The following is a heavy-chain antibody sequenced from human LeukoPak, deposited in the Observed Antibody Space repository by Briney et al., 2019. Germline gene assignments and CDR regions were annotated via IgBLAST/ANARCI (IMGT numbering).Heavy chain of an antibody. CDR2: IKNKADRGEI. D-gene: IGHD1-26*01. Sequence: GGSLRLSCAATGFSFSDTYINWVRQIPGTGLEWVGLIKNKADRGEIEYAAPVKDRFTISRDDSKNTVYLQMSSLKTEDTAVYYCTTESSGSLPYWGQGTLVTVSS. V-gene: IGHV3-15*07. J-gene: IGHJ4*02. CDR1: GFSFSDTY. CDR3: TTESSGSLPY.